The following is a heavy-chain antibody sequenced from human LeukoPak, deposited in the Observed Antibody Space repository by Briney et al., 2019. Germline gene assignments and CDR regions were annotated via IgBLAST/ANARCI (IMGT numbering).Heavy chain of an antibody. CDR1: GYTFTSYG. CDR2: INPSGGST. D-gene: IGHD5-18*01. Sequence: GASVKVSCKASGYTFTSYGISWVRQAPGQGLEWMGIINPSGGSTSYAQKFQGRVTMTRDMSTSTVYMELSSLRSEDTAVYYCARRRYTAMGPTFDYWGQGTLVTVSS. J-gene: IGHJ4*02. V-gene: IGHV1-46*01. CDR3: ARRRYTAMGPTFDY.